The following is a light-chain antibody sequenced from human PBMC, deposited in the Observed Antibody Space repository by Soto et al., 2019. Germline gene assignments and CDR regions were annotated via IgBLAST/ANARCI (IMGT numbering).Light chain of an antibody. CDR1: QSVSSY. CDR2: DAS. Sequence: EIVLTQSPATLSFSPGERATLSCRASQSVSSYLAWYQQKPGQAPRLLIYDASNRATGIPARFSGSGSGTDFTLTISSLEPEDFAVYYCQQRSNWPITFGPGTKVDN. V-gene: IGKV3-11*01. J-gene: IGKJ3*01. CDR3: QQRSNWPIT.